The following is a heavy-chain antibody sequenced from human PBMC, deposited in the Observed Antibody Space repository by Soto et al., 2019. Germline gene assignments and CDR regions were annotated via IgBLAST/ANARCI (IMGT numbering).Heavy chain of an antibody. CDR1: GFTFSSYW. J-gene: IGHJ5*02. CDR2: IKQDGSEK. D-gene: IGHD6-13*01. Sequence: LSLTCAASGFTFSSYWMSWVRQAPGKGLEWVANIKQDGSEKYYVDSVKGRFTISRDNAKNSLYLQMNSLRAEDTAVYYCARDRLIAAAGTRWFDPGGQGTLVTVSS. CDR3: ARDRLIAAAGTRWFDP. V-gene: IGHV3-7*01.